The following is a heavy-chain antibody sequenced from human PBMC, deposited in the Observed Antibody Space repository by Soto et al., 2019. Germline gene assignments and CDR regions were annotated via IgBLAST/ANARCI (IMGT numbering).Heavy chain of an antibody. J-gene: IGHJ4*02. CDR3: AREWANKSEHSSGWYDDF. CDR1: GYTFSSYG. CDR2: ISGYSGHT. Sequence: QVQLVQSGAEVKKPGASVKVSCKASGYTFSSYGISWVRQAPGQGLEWMGWISGYSGHTYYAQKFQGRVTMTTDTATNTVYMELRSLRSDDTDVYYCAREWANKSEHSSGWYDDFWGQLTLVTVS. D-gene: IGHD6-19*01. V-gene: IGHV1-18*01.